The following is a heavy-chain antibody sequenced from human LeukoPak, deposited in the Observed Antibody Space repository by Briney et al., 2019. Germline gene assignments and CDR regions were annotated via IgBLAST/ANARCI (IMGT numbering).Heavy chain of an antibody. V-gene: IGHV1-2*02. J-gene: IGHJ4*02. CDR2: INPNSGGT. CDR1: GYTFTGYY. CDR3: ARVGGGDSSRWYYFDY. D-gene: IGHD3-22*01. Sequence: ASVKVSCKASGYTFTGYYMHWVRQAPGQGLEWMGWINPNSGGTNYAQKFQGRVTMTRDTSTSTVYMEMSSLRSEDTAVYYCARVGGGDSSRWYYFDYWGQGTLVTVSS.